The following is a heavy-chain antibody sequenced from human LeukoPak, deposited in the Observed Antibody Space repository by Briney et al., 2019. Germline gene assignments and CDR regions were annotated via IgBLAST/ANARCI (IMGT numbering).Heavy chain of an antibody. CDR3: ARQTGSGLFILP. CDR1: GGSFSGYY. D-gene: IGHD3/OR15-3a*01. Sequence: PSETLSLTCAVYGGSFSGYYWGWIRQPPGKGLEWIGSIYYSGNTYYNASLKSQVSISIDTSKNQFSLRLTSVTAADTAVYYCARQTGSGLFILPGGQGTLVTVSS. CDR2: IYYSGNT. J-gene: IGHJ4*02. V-gene: IGHV4-39*01.